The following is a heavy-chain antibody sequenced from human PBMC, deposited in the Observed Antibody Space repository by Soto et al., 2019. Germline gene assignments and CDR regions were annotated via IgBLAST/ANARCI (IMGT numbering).Heavy chain of an antibody. D-gene: IGHD2-2*01. CDR1: GFTFTSSA. V-gene: IGHV1-58*01. CDR2: IVVGSGNT. J-gene: IGHJ4*02. Sequence: SVQVSCKASGFTFTSSAVQWVRQARGQRLEWIGWIVVGSGNTNYAQKFQERVTITRDMSTSTAYMELSSLRSEDTAVYYCAAGGHQLHEFDYWGQGTLVTVSS. CDR3: AAGGHQLHEFDY.